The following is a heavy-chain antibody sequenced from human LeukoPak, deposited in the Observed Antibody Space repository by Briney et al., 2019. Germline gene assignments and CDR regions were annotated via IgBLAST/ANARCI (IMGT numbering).Heavy chain of an antibody. J-gene: IGHJ4*02. CDR1: GGTFSSYA. Sequence: SVKVACKASGGTFSSYAISWVRQAPGRGLEWLGGIIPIFGTANYAQKFQGRVTITADESTSTAYMELSSLRSEDTAVYYCARDNHLDSSGATPFDYWGQGTLVTVSS. CDR3: ARDNHLDSSGATPFDY. D-gene: IGHD6-19*01. V-gene: IGHV1-69*13. CDR2: IIPIFGTA.